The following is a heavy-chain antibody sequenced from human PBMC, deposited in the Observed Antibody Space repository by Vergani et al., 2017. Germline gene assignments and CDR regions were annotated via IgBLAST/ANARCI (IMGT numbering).Heavy chain of an antibody. D-gene: IGHD3-9*01. J-gene: IGHJ4*02. CDR3: ARGYYGTWTVYRY. V-gene: IGHV1-46*03. CDR2: INPSGGHT. CDR1: GYTFSNYY. Sequence: QVQLVQSGAEVKKSGASVKVSCKTSGYTFSNYYMHWVRQAPGQGLEWMGIINPSGGHTNYAQKFQGRVTMTRDTSTSTVYMELSSLRSEDTAIYYCARGYYGTWTVYRYWGQGTLVTVSA.